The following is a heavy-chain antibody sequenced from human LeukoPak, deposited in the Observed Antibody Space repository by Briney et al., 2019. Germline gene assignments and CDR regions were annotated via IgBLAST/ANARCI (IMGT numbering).Heavy chain of an antibody. Sequence: SETLSLTCTVSGGSISSYYWSWIRQPAGKGLEWIGRIYTSGSTNYNPSLKSRVTMSVDTSKNQFSLKLSSVTAADTAVYYCARVHNGCSGYDLDAFDIWGQGTMVTVSS. J-gene: IGHJ3*02. CDR3: ARVHNGCSGYDLDAFDI. CDR2: IYTSGST. D-gene: IGHD5-12*01. CDR1: GGSISSYY. V-gene: IGHV4-4*07.